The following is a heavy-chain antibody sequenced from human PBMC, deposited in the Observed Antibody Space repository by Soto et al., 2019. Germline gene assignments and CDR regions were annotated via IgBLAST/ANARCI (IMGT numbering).Heavy chain of an antibody. CDR2: IYWDDDK. CDR1: GFSLSTSGVG. D-gene: IGHD2-2*01. J-gene: IGHJ4*02. V-gene: IGHV2-5*02. Sequence: QITLKESGPTLVKPTQTLTLTCTFSGFSLSTSGVGVGWIRQPPGKALEWLALIYWDDDKRYSSSLNSRRTITNDTSNNQVLLTMTHMDPVDTATYYCSHSSQLQLDYWGQGTLVTVSS. CDR3: SHSSQLQLDY.